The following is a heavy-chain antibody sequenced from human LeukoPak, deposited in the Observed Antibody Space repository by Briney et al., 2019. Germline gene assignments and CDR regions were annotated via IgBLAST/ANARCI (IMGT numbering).Heavy chain of an antibody. J-gene: IGHJ3*02. Sequence: PGGSLRLSCTASGFTFSNAWMSWVRQAPGKGLEWVGRIKSRTDGGTTDYAAPVKDRFTISRDDSKDTLFLQMNSLKIEDTAVYYCTTAPAAFDIWGQGTMVTVSS. CDR2: IKSRTDGGTT. CDR1: GFTFSNAW. CDR3: TTAPAAFDI. V-gene: IGHV3-15*01.